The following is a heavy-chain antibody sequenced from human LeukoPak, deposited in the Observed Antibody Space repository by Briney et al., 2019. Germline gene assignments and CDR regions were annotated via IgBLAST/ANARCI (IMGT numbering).Heavy chain of an antibody. J-gene: IGHJ4*02. V-gene: IGHV3-53*01. CDR2: FYSDGNT. CDR3: ARGVEPLAANTLAY. CDR1: GFTVITND. D-gene: IGHD1-14*01. Sequence: GGSLRLSCAASGFTVITNDMTWVRQAPGKGLEWVSVFYSDGNTKYADSVQGRFTISRDNSKSTLYLEMNSLSPDDTAVYYCARGVEPLAANTLAYWGQGTLVTVSS.